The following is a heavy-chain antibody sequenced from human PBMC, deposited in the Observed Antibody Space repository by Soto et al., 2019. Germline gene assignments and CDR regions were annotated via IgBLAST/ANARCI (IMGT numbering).Heavy chain of an antibody. CDR3: ARGTLMVYAIGADLAY. V-gene: IGHV3-7*01. Sequence: GGSLRLSCAASGFTFSSYWMSWVRQAPGKGLEWVANIKQDGSEKYYVDSVKGRFTISRDNAKNSLYLQMNSLRAEDTAVYYCARGTLMVYAIGADLAYWGQGTLVTVSS. J-gene: IGHJ4*02. CDR2: IKQDGSEK. D-gene: IGHD2-8*01. CDR1: GFTFSSYW.